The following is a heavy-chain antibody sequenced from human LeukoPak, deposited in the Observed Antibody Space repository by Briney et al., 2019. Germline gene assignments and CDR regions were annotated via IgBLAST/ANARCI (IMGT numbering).Heavy chain of an antibody. CDR3: AREKMELEPSFDY. V-gene: IGHV1-18*04. Sequence: GESLKISCKGSGYSFTSYWIGWVRQAPGQGLEWMGWISAYNGNTNYAQKLQGRVTMTTDTSTSTAYMELRSLRSDDTAVYYCAREKMELEPSFDYWGQGTLVTVSS. D-gene: IGHD1-1*01. CDR1: GYSFTSYW. J-gene: IGHJ4*02. CDR2: ISAYNGNT.